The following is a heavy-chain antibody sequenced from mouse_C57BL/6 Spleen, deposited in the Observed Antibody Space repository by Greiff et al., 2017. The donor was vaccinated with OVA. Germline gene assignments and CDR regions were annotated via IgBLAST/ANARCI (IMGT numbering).Heavy chain of an antibody. Sequence: VQLVESGAELARPGASVKLSCKASGYTFTSYGISWVKQRTGQGLEWIGEIYPRSGNTYYNEKFKGKATLTADKSSSTAYMELRSLTSEDSAVYFCARRDGYDSFDYWGQGTTLTVSS. CDR1: GYTFTSYG. CDR3: ARRDGYDSFDY. J-gene: IGHJ2*01. CDR2: IYPRSGNT. D-gene: IGHD2-2*01. V-gene: IGHV1-81*01.